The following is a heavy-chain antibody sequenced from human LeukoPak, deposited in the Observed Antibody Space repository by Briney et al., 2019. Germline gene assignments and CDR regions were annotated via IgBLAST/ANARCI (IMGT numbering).Heavy chain of an antibody. CDR3: ARRAGDYSPPYDY. CDR2: IYSGGST. V-gene: IGHV3-53*01. D-gene: IGHD3-22*01. CDR1: GFTVSSNS. J-gene: IGHJ4*02. Sequence: GGSLRLSCTVSGFTVSSNSMSWVRQAPGKGLEWVSFIYSGGSTHNSDSVKGRFTISRDNSKNTLYLQMNSLRAEDTAVYYCARRAGDYSPPYDYWGQGTLVTVSS.